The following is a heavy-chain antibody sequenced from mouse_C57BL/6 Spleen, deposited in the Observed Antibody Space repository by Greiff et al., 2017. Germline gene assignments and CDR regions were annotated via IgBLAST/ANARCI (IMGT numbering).Heavy chain of an antibody. V-gene: IGHV5-17*01. CDR2: ISSGSSTL. CDR1: GFTFSDYG. CDR3: AVGSGYYFDY. J-gene: IGHJ2*01. Sequence: EVKLVESGGGLVKPGGSLKLSCAASGFTFSDYGMHWVRQAPEKGLEWVAYISSGSSTLYYADTVKGRFTISRDNAKNTLFLQRTSLRSEDTAMYYCAVGSGYYFDYWGQGTTLTVSS. D-gene: IGHD3-2*02.